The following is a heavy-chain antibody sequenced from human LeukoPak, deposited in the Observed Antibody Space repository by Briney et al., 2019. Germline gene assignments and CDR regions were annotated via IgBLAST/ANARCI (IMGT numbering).Heavy chain of an antibody. Sequence: ASVKVSCKASGYTFTSYYMHCVRQAPGQGLEWMGIINPSGGSTSYAQKFQGRVTMTRDTSTSTVYMELSSLRSEDTAVYYCARREVAAAGPYGMDVWGQGTTVAVSS. V-gene: IGHV1-46*01. CDR1: GYTFTSYY. CDR3: ARREVAAAGPYGMDV. J-gene: IGHJ6*02. CDR2: INPSGGST. D-gene: IGHD6-13*01.